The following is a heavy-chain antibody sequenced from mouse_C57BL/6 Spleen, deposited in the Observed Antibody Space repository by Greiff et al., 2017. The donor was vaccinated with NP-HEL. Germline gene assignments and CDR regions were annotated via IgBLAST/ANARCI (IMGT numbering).Heavy chain of an antibody. Sequence: EVQLQQSGPELVKPGASVKMSCKASGYTFTDYNMHWVKQSHGKSLEWIGYINPNNGGTSYNQKFKGKATLTVNKSSSTAYMELRSLTSEDSAVYYCARTAPESTMITTGYYFDYWGQGTPLTVSS. J-gene: IGHJ2*01. V-gene: IGHV1-22*01. CDR1: GYTFTDYN. CDR3: ARTAPESTMITTGYYFDY. D-gene: IGHD2-4*01. CDR2: INPNNGGT.